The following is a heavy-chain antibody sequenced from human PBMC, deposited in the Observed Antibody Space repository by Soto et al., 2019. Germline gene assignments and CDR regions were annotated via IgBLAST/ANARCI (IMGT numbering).Heavy chain of an antibody. CDR3: VSDRGYGHASVPYS. Sequence: QAQLVESGGGGVQPGRSLRLSCAASGFAFSSYGMHWVRQAPGTVLEWVAVISYDGSLQHYADSVKGRFTISRDNSKNMVILQMSSLRAEDTAVYYCVSDRGYGHASVPYSWGQGTLVSVSS. CDR1: GFAFSSYG. V-gene: IGHV3-30*03. J-gene: IGHJ4*02. D-gene: IGHD5-18*01. CDR2: ISYDGSLQ.